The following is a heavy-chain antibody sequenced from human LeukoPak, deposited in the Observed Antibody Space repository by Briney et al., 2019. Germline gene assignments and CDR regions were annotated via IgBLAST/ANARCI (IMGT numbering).Heavy chain of an antibody. CDR3: ARGSGSSTRGWFDP. CDR2: MSYDGSNK. J-gene: IGHJ5*02. CDR1: GFTFSSYA. V-gene: IGHV3-30*03. Sequence: GGSLRLSCAASGFTFSSYAMSWVRQAPGKGLEWVAVMSYDGSNKYYADSVKGRFTISRDNSKNTLYLQMNSLRGEDTSVYYCARGSGSSTRGWFDPWGQGTLVTVSS. D-gene: IGHD6-13*01.